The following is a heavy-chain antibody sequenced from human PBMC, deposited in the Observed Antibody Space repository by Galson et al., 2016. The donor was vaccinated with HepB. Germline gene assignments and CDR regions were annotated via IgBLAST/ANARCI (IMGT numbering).Heavy chain of an antibody. CDR3: GRDGEFDYYYGTDV. CDR1: GFSFSDYY. V-gene: IGHV3-11*01. CDR2: ISTSGDII. Sequence: SLRLSCAASGFSFSDYYMTWIRQAPGKGPEYISYISTSGDIIYYADSVKGRFTVSRDNAKNSLYLQMNSLRAEDTAVYYCGRDGEFDYYYGTDVWGQGTTVTVSS. J-gene: IGHJ6*02.